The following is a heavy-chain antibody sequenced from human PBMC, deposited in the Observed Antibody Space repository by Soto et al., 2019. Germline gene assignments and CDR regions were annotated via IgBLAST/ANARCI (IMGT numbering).Heavy chain of an antibody. V-gene: IGHV3-23*01. CDR1: GFTFSSYA. J-gene: IGHJ4*02. CDR3: ARRGSGSYYDY. CDR2: ISGSGGST. Sequence: EVQLLESGGGLVQPGGSLRLSCAASGFTFSSYAMRWVRQAPGKGLEWVSAISGSGGSTYYADSVKGRFTISRDNSKNTVYLQMSSLGGEDTVVYYCARRGSGSYYDYWGQGTLVTVSS. D-gene: IGHD1-26*01.